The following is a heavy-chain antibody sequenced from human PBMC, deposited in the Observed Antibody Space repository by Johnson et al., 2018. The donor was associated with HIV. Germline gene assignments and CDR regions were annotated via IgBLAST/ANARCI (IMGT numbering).Heavy chain of an antibody. D-gene: IGHD4-23*01. V-gene: IGHV3-11*04. J-gene: IGHJ3*02. CDR2: ISSSGDTI. CDR3: ARDLVYGGNFRAFDI. Sequence: QVQLVESGGGLVKPGGSMRLSCAASGFTFSDYYMSWIRQAPGKGLEWVSYISSSGDTISYADSVQGRFTISRDNAKNSLSLQINSLRAEDTAVYYCARDLVYGGNFRAFDIWGQGTMVTVSS. CDR1: GFTFSDYY.